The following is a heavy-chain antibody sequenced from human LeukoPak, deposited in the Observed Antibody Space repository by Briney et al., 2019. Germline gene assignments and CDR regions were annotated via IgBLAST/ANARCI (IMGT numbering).Heavy chain of an antibody. CDR2: ISSSSSYI. J-gene: IGHJ4*02. D-gene: IGHD3-10*01. CDR1: GFTFSSYS. Sequence: GGSLRLSCAASGFTFSSYSMNWVRQAPGKGLEWVPSISSSSSYIYYADSVKGRFTISRDNAKNSLYLQMNSLRAEDTAVYYCARGGGTNYYGSGSYPYYFDYWGQGTPVTVSS. V-gene: IGHV3-21*01. CDR3: ARGGGTNYYGSGSYPYYFDY.